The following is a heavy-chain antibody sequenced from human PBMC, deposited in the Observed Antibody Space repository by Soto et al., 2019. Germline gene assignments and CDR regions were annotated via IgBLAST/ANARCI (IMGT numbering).Heavy chain of an antibody. CDR3: VRGLRYSGMDV. CDR1: GGSFSAYY. D-gene: IGHD2-15*01. Sequence: QVQLLQWGAGLLKPSETLSLTCAVNGGSFSAYYWTWIRQPPGRGLEWIGEIDHSGSTNYNPSLESRVTISIDTAKNRFSLNVTSVTAADTAVYYCVRGLRYSGMDVWGQGTTVTVS. V-gene: IGHV4-34*01. CDR2: IDHSGST. J-gene: IGHJ6*02.